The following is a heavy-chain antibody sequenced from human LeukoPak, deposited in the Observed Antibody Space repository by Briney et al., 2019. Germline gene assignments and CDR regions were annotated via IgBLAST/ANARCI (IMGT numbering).Heavy chain of an antibody. CDR2: IYPGDSDT. Sequence: GESLKISCKGSGYSFTTYWIAWVRQMPGKGLEWMGIIYPGDSDTSYSPSFQGQVAISADTSINTAYLQWNSLKASDTATYYCARLTALPGTAAFDFWGLGTLVTVSS. CDR1: GYSFTTYW. V-gene: IGHV5-51*01. CDR3: ARLTALPGTAAFDF. J-gene: IGHJ4*02. D-gene: IGHD1-1*01.